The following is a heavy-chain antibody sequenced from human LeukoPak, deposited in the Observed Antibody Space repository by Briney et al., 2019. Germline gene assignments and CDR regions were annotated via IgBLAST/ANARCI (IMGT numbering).Heavy chain of an antibody. Sequence: HPGGSLRLPCAASGFTFRSYEMNWVRQAPGKGLEWVSYISSSGSTIYYADSVKGRFTISRDNAKNSLYLQMNSLRAEDTAVYYCARGLNSLDYWGQGTLVTVSS. V-gene: IGHV3-48*03. CDR2: ISSSGSTI. CDR3: ARGLNSLDY. D-gene: IGHD5-24*01. CDR1: GFTFRSYE. J-gene: IGHJ4*02.